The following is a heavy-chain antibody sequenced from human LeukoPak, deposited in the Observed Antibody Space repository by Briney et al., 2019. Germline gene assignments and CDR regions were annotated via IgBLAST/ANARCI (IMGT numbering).Heavy chain of an antibody. CDR1: GYSFTSYW. D-gene: IGHD1-26*01. J-gene: IGHJ6*03. Sequence: GESLKISCKGSGYSFTSYWIGWVRQMPGKGLEWMGIIYPGDSDTRYSPSFQGQVTISADKSISTAYLQWSSLKASDTAMYYCARLWSVGATYYYMDVWGKGTTVTVSS. CDR2: IYPGDSDT. V-gene: IGHV5-51*01. CDR3: ARLWSVGATYYYMDV.